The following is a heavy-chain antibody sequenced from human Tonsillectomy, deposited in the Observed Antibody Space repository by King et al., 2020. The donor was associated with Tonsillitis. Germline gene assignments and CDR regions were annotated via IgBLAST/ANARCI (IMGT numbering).Heavy chain of an antibody. CDR1: GFTFSSYA. D-gene: IGHD1-26*01. Sequence: VQLVESGGGLVQPGGYLRLSCAASGFTFSSYAMSWVRQAPGKGLEWVSTLSGSGSSTYYADSVKGRLTISRDNSKNTLYLQMSSLRAEDTAVYYCARASGGLSGSYPLNAFDVWGQGTMVTVS. J-gene: IGHJ3*01. V-gene: IGHV3-23*04. CDR3: ARASGGLSGSYPLNAFDV. CDR2: LSGSGSST.